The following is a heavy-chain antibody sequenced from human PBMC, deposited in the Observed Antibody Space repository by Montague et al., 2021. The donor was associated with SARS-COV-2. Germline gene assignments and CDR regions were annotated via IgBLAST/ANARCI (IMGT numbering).Heavy chain of an antibody. Sequence: RAISGDSVSSHSAAWNWIRQSPSRGLEWLGRTYYRSKWYNDYAVSVKSRITINPDTSKNQFSLQLNSVTPEDTAVYYCASGRMVPYSSSWTTLYYYYGMDVWGQGTTVTVSS. CDR3: ASGRMVPYSSSWTTLYYYYGMDV. J-gene: IGHJ6*02. V-gene: IGHV6-1*01. D-gene: IGHD6-13*01. CDR2: TYYRSKWYN. CDR1: GDSVSSHSAA.